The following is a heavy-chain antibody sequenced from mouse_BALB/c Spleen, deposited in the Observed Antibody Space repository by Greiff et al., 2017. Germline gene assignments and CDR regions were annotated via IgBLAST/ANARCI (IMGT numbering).Heavy chain of an antibody. CDR2: IDPANGNT. CDR1: GFNIKDTY. Sequence: EVQLQESGAELVKPGASVKLSCTASGFNIKDTYMHWVKQRPEQGLEWIGRIDPANGNTKYDPKFQGKATITADTSSNTAYLQLSSLTSEDTAVYYCARGLWPPYYAMDYWGQGTSVTVSS. D-gene: IGHD1-1*02. J-gene: IGHJ4*01. V-gene: IGHV14-3*02. CDR3: ARGLWPPYYAMDY.